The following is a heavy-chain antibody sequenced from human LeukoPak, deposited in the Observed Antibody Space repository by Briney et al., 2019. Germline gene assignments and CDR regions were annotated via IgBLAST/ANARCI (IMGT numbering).Heavy chain of an antibody. Sequence: GGSLRISCSTSGFTFCSSSMSWVRQAPGKGVEGGSAIIGSGGSAYYADSGKGRFTISRENSKNTLYLQMNSVRAEDTAVYYCARDKFYDYVWGSYLDYWGQGTLATVPS. J-gene: IGHJ4*02. CDR2: IIGSGGSA. D-gene: IGHD3-16*02. V-gene: IGHV3-23*01. CDR3: ARDKFYDYVWGSYLDY. CDR1: GFTFCSSS.